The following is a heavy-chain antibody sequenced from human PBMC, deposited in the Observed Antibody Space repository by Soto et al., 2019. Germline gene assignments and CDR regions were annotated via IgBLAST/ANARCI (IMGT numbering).Heavy chain of an antibody. J-gene: IGHJ4*02. CDR3: ARGHSQTSFNFEY. Sequence: EVQLLESGGGLKQPGGSQRLSCAASGFSFSSYSMSWVRQAPGKGLEWVSLISGSGNNAYYADSVRGRFTVSRDNSKSTLILQMTSLRVEATAVYYCARGHSQTSFNFEYWGQGSLVTVSS. CDR1: GFSFSSYS. CDR2: ISGSGNNA. D-gene: IGHD3-16*01. V-gene: IGHV3-23*01.